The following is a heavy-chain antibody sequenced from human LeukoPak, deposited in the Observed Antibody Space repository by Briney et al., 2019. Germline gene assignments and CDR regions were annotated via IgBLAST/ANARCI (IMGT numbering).Heavy chain of an antibody. CDR2: ISGSGGST. V-gene: IGHV3-23*01. D-gene: IGHD3-22*01. Sequence: GGPWEFSCEPSGFTLTSYAMSWSRKPPGKGLEWASPISGSGGSTYYADSVKGRFTISRDNSKNTLYLQMNSLRAEDTAVYYCAKTVARITMIAPLDYWGQGTLVTVSS. CDR3: AKTVARITMIAPLDY. J-gene: IGHJ4*02. CDR1: GFTLTSYA.